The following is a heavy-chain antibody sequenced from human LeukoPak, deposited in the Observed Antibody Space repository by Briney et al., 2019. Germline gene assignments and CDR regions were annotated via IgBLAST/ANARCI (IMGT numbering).Heavy chain of an antibody. V-gene: IGHV3-30*18. CDR2: ISYDGSNK. CDR3: AKGGLLWWKHPFDY. Sequence: GGSLRLSCAASGFTFSSYGMHWVRQAPGKGLEWVAVISYDGSNKYYADSVKGRFTISRDNSKNTLYLQMNSLRAEDTAVYYCAKGGLLWWKHPFDYWGQGTLVTVSS. CDR1: GFTFSSYG. D-gene: IGHD2-21*01. J-gene: IGHJ4*02.